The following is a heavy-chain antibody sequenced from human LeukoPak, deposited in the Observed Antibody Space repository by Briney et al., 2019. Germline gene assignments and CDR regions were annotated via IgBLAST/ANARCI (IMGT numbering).Heavy chain of an antibody. D-gene: IGHD1-26*01. V-gene: IGHV1-18*01. J-gene: IGHJ4*02. CDR3: ARTEGVGSTFDY. CDR2: ISAYNGNT. CDR1: GYAFTTYG. Sequence: ASVMVSCKASGYAFTTYGISWVRQAPGQGLEWLGWISAYNGNTNYAQKLQGRVTMTTDTSTSTAYMELRSLRSDDTAVYYCARTEGVGSTFDYWGQGTPVTVSS.